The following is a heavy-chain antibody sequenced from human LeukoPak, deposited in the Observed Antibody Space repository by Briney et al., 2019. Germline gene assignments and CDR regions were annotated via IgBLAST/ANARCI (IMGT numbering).Heavy chain of an antibody. D-gene: IGHD6-13*01. CDR1: GFTFSSYG. J-gene: IGHJ1*01. V-gene: IGHV3-30*02. Sequence: PGGSLRLSCAASGFTFSSYGMHWVRQAPGKELDWVAFIRYDGSDEYYADSVKGRFAISRDNSKNTLYLQINSLRDEDTAVYYCAKGSYSSTWYPAEYLQHWGQGTLVTVSS. CDR3: AKGSYSSTWYPAEYLQH. CDR2: IRYDGSDE.